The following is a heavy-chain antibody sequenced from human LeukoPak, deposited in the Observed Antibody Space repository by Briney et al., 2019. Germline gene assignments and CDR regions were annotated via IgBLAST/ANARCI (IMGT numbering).Heavy chain of an antibody. J-gene: IGHJ4*02. CDR2: IIPILGIA. CDR3: AREIEDIVGNYFDY. Sequence: ASVKVSCKASGGTFSSYAISWVRQAPGQGLEWMGRIIPILGIANYAQKFQGRVTITADKSTSTAYMELSSLRSEDTAVYYCAREIEDIVGNYFDYWGQGTLVTASS. D-gene: IGHD2-15*01. V-gene: IGHV1-69*04. CDR1: GGTFSSYA.